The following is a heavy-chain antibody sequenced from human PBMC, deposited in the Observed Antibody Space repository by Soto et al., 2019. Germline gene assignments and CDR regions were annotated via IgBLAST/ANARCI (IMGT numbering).Heavy chain of an antibody. CDR2: INHSGST. J-gene: IGHJ6*02. CDR3: ARGRDDWIRGGYYGMDV. V-gene: IGHV4-34*01. D-gene: IGHD3-9*01. CDR1: RASFSDYF. Sequence: QVLLQQWGAGLLKPSETLSLTCAVYRASFSDYFWTWIRQPPGKGLEWIGEINHSGSTNYNPSLKSRVTISVETSKIQFFPKLSSVTAADTAVYYCARGRDDWIRGGYYGMDVWGQGTTVTVSS.